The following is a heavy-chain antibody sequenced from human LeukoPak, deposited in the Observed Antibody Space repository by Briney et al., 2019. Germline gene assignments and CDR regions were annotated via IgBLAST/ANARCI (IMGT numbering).Heavy chain of an antibody. CDR3: AKHLALVGATTTYDY. D-gene: IGHD1-26*01. V-gene: IGHV3-23*01. Sequence: GGSLRLSCGASGFTFSSYGMSWVRQAPGKGLEWVSGIRGSGDSTYYADSVKGRFTISRDNSKNTLYLQMNSLRAEDTAVYYCAKHLALVGATTTYDYWGQGTLVIVSS. J-gene: IGHJ4*02. CDR1: GFTFSSYG. CDR2: IRGSGDST.